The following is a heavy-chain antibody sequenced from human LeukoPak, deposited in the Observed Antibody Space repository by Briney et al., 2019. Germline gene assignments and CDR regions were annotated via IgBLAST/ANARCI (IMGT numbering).Heavy chain of an antibody. V-gene: IGHV4-38-2*02. Sequence: PSETLSLTCTVSGYSISSGYYWGWIRQPPGKGLEWIGSIYHSGSTNYNPSLKSRVTISINTSKNQFSLKLSSVTAADTAVYYCARRNGQDIVATFRRRYYFDYWGQGTLVTVSS. J-gene: IGHJ4*02. CDR1: GYSISSGYY. CDR2: IYHSGST. CDR3: ARRNGQDIVATFRRRYYFDY. D-gene: IGHD5-12*01.